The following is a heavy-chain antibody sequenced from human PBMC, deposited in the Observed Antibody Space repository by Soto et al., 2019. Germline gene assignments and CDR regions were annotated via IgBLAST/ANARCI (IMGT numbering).Heavy chain of an antibody. CDR3: ARRVTSRYCLSTAGQNWFAP. CDR1: VGSISSSSYY. CDR2: IYYSAGT. Sequence: QLQLQESGPGLVKPSETLSLTCTFSVGSISSSSYYWGWIRHPPGKGLEWIGSIYYSAGTHYNPSLKSRVTISVDMSKGQFSLKVTSVTVADTAVYYGARRVTSRYCLSTAGQNWFAPWGQGTLVTVSS. V-gene: IGHV4-39*01. J-gene: IGHJ5*02. D-gene: IGHD2-2*01.